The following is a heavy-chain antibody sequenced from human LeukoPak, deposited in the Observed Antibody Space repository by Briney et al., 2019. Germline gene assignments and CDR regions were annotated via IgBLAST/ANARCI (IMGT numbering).Heavy chain of an antibody. CDR3: ARASIAAAGIDY. D-gene: IGHD6-13*01. CDR1: GGSISSYH. Sequence: PSETLSLTCTVSGGSISSYHWSWIRQPPGKGLEWIGYIYYRGSTNYNPSLKSRVTISVDTSKNQFSLKLSSVTAADTAVYYCARASIAAAGIDYWGQGTLVTVSS. CDR2: IYYRGST. J-gene: IGHJ4*02. V-gene: IGHV4-59*01.